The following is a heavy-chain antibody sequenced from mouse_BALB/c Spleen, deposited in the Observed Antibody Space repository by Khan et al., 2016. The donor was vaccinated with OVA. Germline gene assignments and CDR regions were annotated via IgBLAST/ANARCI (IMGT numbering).Heavy chain of an antibody. V-gene: IGHV5-6*01. CDR2: ISTGGHYT. CDR1: GFTFSTYG. Sequence: EVELVESGGDLVEPGGSLKLSCAASGFTFSTYGMSWVRQTPDKRLEWVATISTGGHYTYYPDSVRGRFTISRDNAKKTLYLLMTSLKSDDTAMFYCARLAYYYDSGGFAYWGQGTLVTVSA. CDR3: ARLAYYYDSGGFAY. D-gene: IGHD1-1*01. J-gene: IGHJ3*01.